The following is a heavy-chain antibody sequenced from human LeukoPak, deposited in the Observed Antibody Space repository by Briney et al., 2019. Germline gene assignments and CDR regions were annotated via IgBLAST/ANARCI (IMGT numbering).Heavy chain of an antibody. D-gene: IGHD2-8*01. V-gene: IGHV4-39*01. J-gene: IGHJ4*02. CDR1: GGSISSTSYY. CDR2: IYYSGDT. Sequence: ASETLSLTCTVSGGSISSTSYYWGWIRQPPGKGLEWIGSIYYSGDTYYNPSLKSRVTISVDTSKNQSSLKLSSVTAADTAVYYCARLDCLNGVSHWSDYWGQGILVTVSS. CDR3: ARLDCLNGVSHWSDY.